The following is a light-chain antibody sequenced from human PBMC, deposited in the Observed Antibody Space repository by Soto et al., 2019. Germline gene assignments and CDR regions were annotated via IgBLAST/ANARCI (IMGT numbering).Light chain of an antibody. CDR3: SSFTSNSAVYV. CDR1: TGDIGAYNY. V-gene: IGLV2-14*01. Sequence: QSVLTQPASVSGSPGQSITVSCTGTTGDIGAYNYVSWYQQHPGKAHKLIIYEVSNRPSGVSSRFSGSKSGNTASLTISGLQAEDEADYFCSSFTSNSAVYVFGNGTKVTVL. J-gene: IGLJ1*01. CDR2: EVS.